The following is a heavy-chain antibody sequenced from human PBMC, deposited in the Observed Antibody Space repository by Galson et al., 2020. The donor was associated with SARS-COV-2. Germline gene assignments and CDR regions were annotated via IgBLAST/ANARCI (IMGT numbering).Heavy chain of an antibody. V-gene: IGHV3-53*01. J-gene: IGHJ6*02. CDR3: ARDLFGGSYYYYYGMDV. D-gene: IGHD1-26*01. CDR2: IYSGGTT. Sequence: GGSLRLSCVASGFTVSSNYLNWVRRAPGKGLEWVSIIYSGGTTYYADSVKGRFTISRDSSKNTVYLQMTSLRAEDTAVYYCARDLFGGSYYYYYGMDVWGQGPPVTVSS. CDR1: GFTVSSNY.